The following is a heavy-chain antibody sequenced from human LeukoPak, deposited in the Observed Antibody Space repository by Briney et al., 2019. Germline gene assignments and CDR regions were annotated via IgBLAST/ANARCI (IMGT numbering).Heavy chain of an antibody. D-gene: IGHD6-13*01. J-gene: IGHJ4*02. Sequence: GGSLRLSCAASGFTFDDYGMSWVRQPPGKGLEWVSGINWNGGSTGYADSVKGRFTISRDNAKSSLYLQMNSLRAEDTALYHCARDLYSSSWYFVSPGGYWGQGTLVTVSS. CDR3: ARDLYSSSWYFVSPGGY. V-gene: IGHV3-20*01. CDR2: INWNGGST. CDR1: GFTFDDYG.